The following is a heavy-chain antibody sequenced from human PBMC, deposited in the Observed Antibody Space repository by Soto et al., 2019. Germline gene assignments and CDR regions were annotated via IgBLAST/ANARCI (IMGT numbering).Heavy chain of an antibody. J-gene: IGHJ6*02. CDR2: IDPSDSYT. Sequence: RGESLKISCKGSGYSFTSYWISWVRQMPGKGLEWMGRIDPSDSYTNYSPSFQGHVTISADKSISTAYLQWSSLKASDTAMYYCAWLITGTTSDYYYDMDVWGQGTTVTVSS. CDR1: GYSFTSYW. CDR3: AWLITGTTSDYYYDMDV. D-gene: IGHD1-7*01. V-gene: IGHV5-10-1*01.